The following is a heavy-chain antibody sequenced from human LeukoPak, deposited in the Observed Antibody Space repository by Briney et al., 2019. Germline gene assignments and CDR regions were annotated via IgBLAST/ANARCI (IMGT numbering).Heavy chain of an antibody. CDR2: ITPNADRT. CDR1: GFTFGSYG. Sequence: GGSLRLSCAASGFTFGSYGMSWVRQAPGKGLEWVSFITPNADRTSYADSVEGRFTISRDNPRNTLYMQTNSLRDEDTAIYYCAIMHGYYDGSGYWVQWGQGALVTVSS. V-gene: IGHV3-23*01. D-gene: IGHD3-22*01. CDR3: AIMHGYYDGSGYWVQ. J-gene: IGHJ1*01.